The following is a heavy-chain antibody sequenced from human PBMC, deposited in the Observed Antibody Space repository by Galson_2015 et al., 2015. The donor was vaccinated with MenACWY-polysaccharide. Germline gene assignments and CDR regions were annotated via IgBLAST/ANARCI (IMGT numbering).Heavy chain of an antibody. CDR3: AREGSRIVFHAFDT. CDR1: GSRFSNSG. J-gene: IGHJ3*02. CDR2: IQYDGSQK. V-gene: IGHV3-33*01. D-gene: IGHD6-13*01. Sequence: SLRLSCAASGSRFSNSGMHWVRQAPGKGLEWVAVIQYDGSQKQYIDSVRGRFSISRDNSKNTLYLEMNSLGAEDTAVYYCAREGSRIVFHAFDTWGQGTMVTVSS.